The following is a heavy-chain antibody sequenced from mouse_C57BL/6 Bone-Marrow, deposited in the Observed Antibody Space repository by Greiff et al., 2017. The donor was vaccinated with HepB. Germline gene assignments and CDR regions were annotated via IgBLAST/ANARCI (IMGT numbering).Heavy chain of an antibody. J-gene: IGHJ2*01. Sequence: VQLQQSGPGLVKPSQTVFLTCTVTGISITTGNYRWSWIRQFPGNKLEWIGYIYYSGTITYNPSLTSRTTITRDTPKNQFFLEMNSLTAEDTATYYCARKNYLDYFDYWGQGTTLTVSS. CDR3: ARKNYLDYFDY. D-gene: IGHD2-1*01. CDR2: IYYSGTI. V-gene: IGHV3-5*01. CDR1: GISITTGNYR.